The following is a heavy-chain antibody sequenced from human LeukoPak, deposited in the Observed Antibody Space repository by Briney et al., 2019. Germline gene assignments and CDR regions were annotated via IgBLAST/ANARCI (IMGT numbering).Heavy chain of an antibody. V-gene: IGHV1-46*01. CDR3: ARDGPIYDSSGYASKGMDV. Sequence: ASVKVSCKASGYTFTSYYMHWVRQAPGQGLEWMGIINPSGGSTSYAQKFQGRVTMTRDTSTSTVYMELSSLRSEDTAVYYCARDGPIYDSSGYASKGMDVWGQGTTVTVSS. J-gene: IGHJ6*02. CDR2: INPSGGST. CDR1: GYTFTSYY. D-gene: IGHD3-22*01.